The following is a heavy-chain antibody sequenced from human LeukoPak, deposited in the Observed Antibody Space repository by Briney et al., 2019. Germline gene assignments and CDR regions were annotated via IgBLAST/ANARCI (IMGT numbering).Heavy chain of an antibody. V-gene: IGHV3-23*01. Sequence: GGSLRLSCAASGFTFSSYAMSWVRQAPGKGLEWVSAISGSGGSTYYADSVKGRFTISRDNSKNTLYLQMNSLRAEDTAVYYCAKEVAYYDSSGYFAFDIWGQGTMVTVSS. J-gene: IGHJ3*02. D-gene: IGHD3-22*01. CDR3: AKEVAYYDSSGYFAFDI. CDR1: GFTFSSYA. CDR2: ISGSGGST.